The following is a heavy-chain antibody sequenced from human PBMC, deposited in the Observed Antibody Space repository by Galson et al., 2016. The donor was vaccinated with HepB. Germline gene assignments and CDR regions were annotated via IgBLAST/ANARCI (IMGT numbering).Heavy chain of an antibody. CDR3: ARGQRLDRYGMEV. CDR1: GFIFSGSA. V-gene: IGHV3-73*01. D-gene: IGHD1-1*01. J-gene: IGHJ6*02. CDR2: IRSRANNYAT. Sequence: SLRLSCAASGFIFSGSALHWVRQAPGKGLEWVGRIRSRANNYATAYAASVTGRFTMSRDGARSTAYLQLRSLRAEDTAVYYCARGQRLDRYGMEVWGQGTTVTVSS.